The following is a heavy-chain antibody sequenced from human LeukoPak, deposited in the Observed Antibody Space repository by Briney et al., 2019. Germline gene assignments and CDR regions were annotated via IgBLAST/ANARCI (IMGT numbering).Heavy chain of an antibody. J-gene: IGHJ4*02. D-gene: IGHD1-26*01. CDR3: ARDRIGRSGSYYSDY. CDR1: GGNFIYYA. Sequence: SVKVSCKASGGNFIYYAMSWVRQAPGQGLEWLGVIVPILGTTNYAQKFQGRVTITAAESTSTAYMELNSLRSEDTAVYYCARDRIGRSGSYYSDYWGQGTLVTVSS. CDR2: IVPILGTT. V-gene: IGHV1-69*13.